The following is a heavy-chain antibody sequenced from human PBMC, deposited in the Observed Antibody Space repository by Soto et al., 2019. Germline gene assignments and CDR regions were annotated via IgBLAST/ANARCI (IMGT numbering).Heavy chain of an antibody. J-gene: IGHJ6*02. D-gene: IGHD4-17*01. CDR2: VFADAER. Sequence: SPPTPVNPTATPTLTSSVSGFSLTNGRRWVRWIRQPPGKALEWLAHVFADAERSYSTSMQIRFNMYTDSSGRQVVLTMTNMAPADTATSFCARMDGDYNYYGLDVWGHGIAVTVSS. CDR1: GFSLTNGRRW. V-gene: IGHV2-26*01. CDR3: ARMDGDYNYYGLDV.